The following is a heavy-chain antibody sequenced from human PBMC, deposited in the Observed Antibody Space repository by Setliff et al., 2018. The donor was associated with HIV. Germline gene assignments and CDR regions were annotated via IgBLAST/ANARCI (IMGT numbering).Heavy chain of an antibody. Sequence: GGSLRLSCTASGFIFANAHMDWIRQAPGKGLEWVSYISSSGSTIYYADSVKGRFTISRDNAKNSLYLQMNSLTAEDTALYYCVRDLARVIAHWGQGTLVTVSS. J-gene: IGHJ4*02. D-gene: IGHD2-21*01. CDR1: GFIFANAH. CDR3: VRDLARVIAH. CDR2: ISSSGSTI. V-gene: IGHV3-11*04.